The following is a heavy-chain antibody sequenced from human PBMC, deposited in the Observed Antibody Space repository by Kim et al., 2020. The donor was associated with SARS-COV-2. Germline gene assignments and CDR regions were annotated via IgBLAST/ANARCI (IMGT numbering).Heavy chain of an antibody. J-gene: IGHJ4*02. V-gene: IGHV3-49*02. CDR2: T. CDR3: TRDDFWSGYLRC. D-gene: IGHD3-3*01. Sequence: TAYAASGKGRFTISRDDSKSIAYLQMNSLKTEDTAVYYCTRDDFWSGYLRCWGQGTLVTVSS.